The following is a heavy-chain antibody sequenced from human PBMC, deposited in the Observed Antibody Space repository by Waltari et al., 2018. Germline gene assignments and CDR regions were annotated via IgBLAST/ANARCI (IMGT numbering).Heavy chain of an antibody. D-gene: IGHD6-13*01. Sequence: EVQLVESGGGLVQPGGSLRLSCAASGFTFSSYEMNWVRQAPGKGLEWVSDISVSGTTIYYADSVKGRFTISRDNAKNSLYLQMNSLRAEDTAVYYCAKESGSSWSPLDYWGQGTLVTVSS. V-gene: IGHV3-48*03. CDR2: ISVSGTTI. J-gene: IGHJ4*02. CDR3: AKESGSSWSPLDY. CDR1: GFTFSSYE.